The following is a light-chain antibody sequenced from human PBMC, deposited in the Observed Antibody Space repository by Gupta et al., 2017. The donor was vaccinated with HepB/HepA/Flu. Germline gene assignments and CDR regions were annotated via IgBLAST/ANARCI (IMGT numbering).Light chain of an antibody. Sequence: QSPLPPPASFPASPGPSPTISCTGTSSDVGGYNYVSWYQQHPGKAPKLMIYDVSNRHSGGANRFSGSKSGNTAALTISGLQGEEEADYYCSSYTSSSTRGVVFGGGTKLTVL. CDR2: DVS. V-gene: IGLV2-14*01. J-gene: IGLJ2*01. CDR1: SSDVGGYNY. CDR3: SSYTSSSTRGVV.